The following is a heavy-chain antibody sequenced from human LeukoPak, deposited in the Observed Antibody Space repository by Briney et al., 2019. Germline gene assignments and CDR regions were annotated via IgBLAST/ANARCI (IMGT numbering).Heavy chain of an antibody. V-gene: IGHV3-11*01. Sequence: PGGSLRLSCAASGFTFSDYYMSWIRQAPGKGLEWVSYISSSGSTIYYTDSVKGRFTISRDNSKNTVLLQMNSLRAEDTAVYYCARASFYYDSRALDPWGQGALVTVSS. CDR2: ISSSGSTI. J-gene: IGHJ5*02. D-gene: IGHD3-22*01. CDR3: ARASFYYDSRALDP. CDR1: GFTFSDYY.